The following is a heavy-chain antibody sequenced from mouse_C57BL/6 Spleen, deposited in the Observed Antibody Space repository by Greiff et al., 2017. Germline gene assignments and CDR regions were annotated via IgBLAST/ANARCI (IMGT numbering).Heavy chain of an antibody. CDR1: GYSITSGYY. CDR2: ISYDGSN. D-gene: IGHD1-1*01. Sequence: EVQLQESGPGLVKPSQSLSLTCSVTGYSITSGYYWNWIRQFPGNKLEWMGYISYDGSNNYNPSLKNRISITRDTSKNQFFLKLNSVTTEDTATXYCAREFITTVEGFDVWGTGTTVTVSS. CDR3: AREFITTVEGFDV. V-gene: IGHV3-6*01. J-gene: IGHJ1*03.